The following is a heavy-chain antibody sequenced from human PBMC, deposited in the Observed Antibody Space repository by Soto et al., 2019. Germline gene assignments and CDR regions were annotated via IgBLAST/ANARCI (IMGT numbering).Heavy chain of an antibody. CDR2: IPNTENKK. V-gene: IGHV3-30-3*01. J-gene: IGHJ3*02. Sequence: QVHLEESGGGVVQPGTSLRLSCVASGFTFSSYGMHWVRQAPGKGLEWVAVIPNTENKKYYADSVKGRFTISRDNSQNTLFLHMDSLMSEDTAMYYCARTAGGRGRGALDIWGQGTMVTVS. D-gene: IGHD6-13*01. CDR3: ARTAGGRGRGALDI. CDR1: GFTFSSYG.